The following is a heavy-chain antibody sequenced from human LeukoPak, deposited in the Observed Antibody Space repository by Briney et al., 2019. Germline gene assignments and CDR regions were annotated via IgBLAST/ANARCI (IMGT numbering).Heavy chain of an antibody. J-gene: IGHJ4*02. V-gene: IGHV4-59*08. CDR3: PRTGAFDADYFDY. D-gene: IGHD7-27*01. CDR1: GGSLSSYY. CDR2: SYQRGIT. Sequence: SETLSLTCTVSGGSLSSYYWSWIRQPAGKGLEWIGSSYQRGITNYNPSLQSRVTISLDTSKDPFSLKLNSVTAADTAVYYCPRTGAFDADYFDYWAQGTLDSVSS.